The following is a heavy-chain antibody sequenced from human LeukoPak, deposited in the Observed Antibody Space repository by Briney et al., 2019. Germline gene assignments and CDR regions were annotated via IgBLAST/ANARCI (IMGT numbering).Heavy chain of an antibody. CDR1: GGSISSSSYY. CDR3: ARVQWELPYFDY. D-gene: IGHD1-26*01. V-gene: IGHV4-39*07. CDR2: IYYSGST. J-gene: IGHJ4*02. Sequence: PSETLSLTCTVSGGSISSSSYYWGWIRQPPGKGLEWIGSIYYSGSTNYNPSLKSRVAISVDTSKNQFSLKLSSVTAADTAVYYCARVQWELPYFDYWGQGTLVTVSS.